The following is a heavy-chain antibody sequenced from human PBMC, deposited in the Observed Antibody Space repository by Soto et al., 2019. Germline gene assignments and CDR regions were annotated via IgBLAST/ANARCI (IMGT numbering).Heavy chain of an antibody. CDR2: ISSSSSYI. V-gene: IGHV3-21*01. J-gene: IGHJ4*02. CDR3: ARELPDYYDSSGYYEFDY. D-gene: IGHD3-22*01. CDR1: GFTFSSYS. Sequence: GGSLRLSCAASGFTFSSYSMNWVRQAPGKGLEWVSSISSSSSYIYYADSVKGRFTISRDNAKNSLYLQMNSLRAEDTAVYYCARELPDYYDSSGYYEFDYWGQGTLVTVSS.